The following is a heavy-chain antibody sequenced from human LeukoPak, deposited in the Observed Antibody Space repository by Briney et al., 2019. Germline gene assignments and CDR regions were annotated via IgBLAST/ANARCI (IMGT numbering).Heavy chain of an antibody. Sequence: PSETLSLTCAVYGGSFSGYYWSWIRQPPGKGLEWIGEINHSGSTNYNPSLKSRVTISVDTSKSKFSLKLSSVTAADTAVYYCAREIGYCSSTSCFNWFDPWGQGTLVTVSS. J-gene: IGHJ5*02. CDR3: AREIGYCSSTSCFNWFDP. CDR1: GGSFSGYY. D-gene: IGHD2-2*01. V-gene: IGHV4-34*01. CDR2: INHSGST.